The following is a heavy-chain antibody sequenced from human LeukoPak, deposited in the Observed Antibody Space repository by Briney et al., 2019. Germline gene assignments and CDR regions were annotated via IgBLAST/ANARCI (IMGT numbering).Heavy chain of an antibody. D-gene: IGHD1-26*01. CDR3: AKDQRSGSYFGVDY. V-gene: IGHV3-23*01. CDR1: GFTFSDYA. CDR2: ISGSGGST. J-gene: IGHJ4*02. Sequence: GGSLRLSCATSGFTFSDYAMSWVRQAPGKGLEWVSAISGSGGSTYYADSVKGRITISRDNSKNTLYLQMSSLRAEDTALYYCAKDQRSGSYFGVDYWGQGTLVTVSS.